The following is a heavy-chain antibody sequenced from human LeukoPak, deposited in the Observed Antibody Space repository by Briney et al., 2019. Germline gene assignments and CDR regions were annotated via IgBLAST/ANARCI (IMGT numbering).Heavy chain of an antibody. CDR3: ARGEDSSGYRNWFDP. D-gene: IGHD3-22*01. Sequence: GGSLRLSCAASGFTFSSYGMHWVRQAPGKGLEWVAFIRYDGSNKYYADSVKGRFTISRDNSKNTLYLQMNSLRAGDTAVYYCARGEDSSGYRNWFDPWGQGTLVTVSS. V-gene: IGHV3-30*02. CDR2: IRYDGSNK. J-gene: IGHJ5*02. CDR1: GFTFSSYG.